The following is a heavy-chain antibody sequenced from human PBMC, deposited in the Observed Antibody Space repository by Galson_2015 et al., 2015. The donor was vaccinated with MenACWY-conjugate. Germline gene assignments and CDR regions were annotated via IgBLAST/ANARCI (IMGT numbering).Heavy chain of an antibody. D-gene: IGHD3-22*01. CDR2: IKQDGSEK. Sequence: SLRLSCAASGFTFSSYWMSWVRQAPGKGLAGVANIKQDGSEKYYVDSVKGRFTISRDNAKNSLYLQMNSLRAEDTAVYYCARERITMIVVVAEAFDIWGQGTMVTVSS. CDR1: GFTFSSYW. V-gene: IGHV3-7*03. J-gene: IGHJ3*02. CDR3: ARERITMIVVVAEAFDI.